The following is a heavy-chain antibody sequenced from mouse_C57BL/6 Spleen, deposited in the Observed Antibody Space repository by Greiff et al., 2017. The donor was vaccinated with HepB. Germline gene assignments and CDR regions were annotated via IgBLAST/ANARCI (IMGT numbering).Heavy chain of an antibody. J-gene: IGHJ2*01. CDR1: GYTFTSYW. V-gene: IGHV1-5*01. CDR2: IYPGNSDT. D-gene: IGHD1-1*01. Sequence: DVKLQESGTVLARPGASVKMSCKPSGYTFTSYWMHWVKQRPGQGLEWIGAIYPGNSDTSYNQKFKGKAKLTAVTSASTAYMELSSLTNEDSAVYYCTRWKDYYGSSSLYFDYWGQGTTLTVSS. CDR3: TRWKDYYGSSSLYFDY.